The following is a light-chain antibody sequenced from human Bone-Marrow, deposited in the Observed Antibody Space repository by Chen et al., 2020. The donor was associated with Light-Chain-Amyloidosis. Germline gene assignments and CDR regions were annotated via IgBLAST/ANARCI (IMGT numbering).Light chain of an antibody. J-gene: IGLJ1*01. CDR3: ASYAGTSLYV. V-gene: IGLV2-8*01. CDR1: SSDVGGYNY. Sequence: QFALTQPPSVPGSPGQPVTISCTGASSDVGGYNYFYWYQHHPGKAPKLMIYEVTKRPSGVPDRFSGSKSGNTASLTVSGLQAEDAADYYCASYAGTSLYVFGSGTKVTVL. CDR2: EVT.